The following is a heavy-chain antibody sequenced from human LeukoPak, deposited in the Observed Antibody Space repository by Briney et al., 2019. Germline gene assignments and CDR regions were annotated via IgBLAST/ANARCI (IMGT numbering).Heavy chain of an antibody. D-gene: IGHD4-17*01. V-gene: IGHV4-59*01. J-gene: IGHJ4*02. CDR1: RGSLSIYF. CDR2: INYSGST. CDR3: AREGRQDYVYFDH. Sequence: PSETLSLTSALSRGSLSIYFWSSVPQPPGNGVECIGYINYSGSTNYNTSRKSRVTMSVATSKNQFFLKLSSVTAADTAMYYCAREGRQDYVYFDHWGQGSLVTVSS.